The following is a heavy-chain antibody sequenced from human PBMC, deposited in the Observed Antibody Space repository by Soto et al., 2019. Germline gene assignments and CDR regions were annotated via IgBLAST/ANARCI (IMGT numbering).Heavy chain of an antibody. Sequence: EVQLVESGGGLVQPGRSLRLSCAASGFTFDDYAMHWVRQAPGKGLEWVSGISWNSGSIGYADSVKGRFTISRDNAKNSLYLQMNSLRAEDTALYYCAKDGVVAKTYYYYGMDVWGQGTTVTVSS. CDR2: ISWNSGSI. D-gene: IGHD2-15*01. CDR1: GFTFDDYA. V-gene: IGHV3-9*01. J-gene: IGHJ6*02. CDR3: AKDGVVAKTYYYYGMDV.